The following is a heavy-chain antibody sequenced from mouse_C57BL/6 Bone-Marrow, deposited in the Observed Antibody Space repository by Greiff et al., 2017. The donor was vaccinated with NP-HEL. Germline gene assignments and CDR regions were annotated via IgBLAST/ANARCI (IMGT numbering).Heavy chain of an antibody. D-gene: IGHD1-1*01. CDR1: GFTFSSYA. V-gene: IGHV5-4*01. CDR2: ISDGGSYT. Sequence: EVQRVESGGGLVKPGGSLKLSCAASGFTFSSYAMSWVRQTPEKRLEWVATISDGGSYTYYPDNVKGRFTISRDNAKNNLYLQMSHLKSEDTAMYYCARTNYYGSGYFDYWGQGTTLTVSS. J-gene: IGHJ2*01. CDR3: ARTNYYGSGYFDY.